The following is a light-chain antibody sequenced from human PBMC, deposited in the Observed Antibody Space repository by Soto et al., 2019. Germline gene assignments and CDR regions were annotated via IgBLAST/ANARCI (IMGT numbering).Light chain of an antibody. CDR3: SSFTSSSTWV. Sequence: QSVLTQPASVSGSPGQSITISCTGTSSDVGIYKYVSWYQQHPGNAPKLIIYEVSDRPSGVSNRFSGSKSGNTASLTISGRQAEDEADYYCSSFTSSSTWVFGGGTKLTVL. J-gene: IGLJ3*02. V-gene: IGLV2-14*01. CDR2: EVS. CDR1: SSDVGIYKY.